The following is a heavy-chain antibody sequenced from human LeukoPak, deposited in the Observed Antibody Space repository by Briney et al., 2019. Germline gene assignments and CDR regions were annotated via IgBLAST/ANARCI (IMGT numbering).Heavy chain of an antibody. CDR2: ISGSGGST. D-gene: IGHD2-2*01. Sequence: GGSLRLSCAASGVTFSSYAMSWVRQAPGKGLEWVSAISGSGGSTYYADSVKGRFTISRDNSKNTLYLQMNSLRAEDTAVYYCAKDQWDIVVVPAATDYWGQGTLVTVSS. CDR3: AKDQWDIVVVPAATDY. J-gene: IGHJ4*02. V-gene: IGHV3-23*01. CDR1: GVTFSSYA.